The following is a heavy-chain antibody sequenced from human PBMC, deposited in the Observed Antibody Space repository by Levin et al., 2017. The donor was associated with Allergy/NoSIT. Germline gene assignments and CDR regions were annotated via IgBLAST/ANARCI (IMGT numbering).Heavy chain of an antibody. CDR2: MNQDGTEK. D-gene: IGHD3-22*01. Sequence: LSLTCAASGFTFSNYWMSWVRQAPGKGLEWVANMNQDGTEKYYVDSVKGRFTISRDNAKNSLYLQMNSLRAEDTAVYYCAEAVDSSGSQWGQGTLVTVSS. J-gene: IGHJ4*02. CDR1: GFTFSNYW. V-gene: IGHV3-7*01. CDR3: AEAVDSSGSQ.